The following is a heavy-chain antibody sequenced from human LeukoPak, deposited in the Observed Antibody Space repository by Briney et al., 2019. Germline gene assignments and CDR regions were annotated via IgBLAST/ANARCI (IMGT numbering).Heavy chain of an antibody. V-gene: IGHV4-59*08. CDR1: GGPISYDY. J-gene: IGHJ4*02. D-gene: IGHD2-21*02. CDR2: IYYSGGT. CDR3: ATLRGASTAVFDS. Sequence: SETLSLTCAVSGGPISYDYWTWIRQSPGKRLEWIGYIYYSGGTNYSPSLKSRVTISVDTSKNQFSLKLSSVTAADTALYYCATLRGASTAVFDSWGQGTLVTVSS.